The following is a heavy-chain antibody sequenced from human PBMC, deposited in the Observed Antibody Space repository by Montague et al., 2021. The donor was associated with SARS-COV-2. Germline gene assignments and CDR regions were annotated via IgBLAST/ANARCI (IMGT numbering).Heavy chain of an antibody. Sequence: SLRLSCAASGFTFSDYYMSWIRQAPGRGLEWVSSISSSSRYTNYADSVKGRFTISRDNTKNSLSLQMNSLRAEDTAVYYCASTGHCTGGVCFAHYFDYWGQGSRVTDST. CDR2: ISSSSRYT. CDR3: ASTGHCTGGVCFAHYFDY. CDR1: GFTFSDYY. V-gene: IGHV3-11*03. D-gene: IGHD2-8*02. J-gene: IGHJ4*02.